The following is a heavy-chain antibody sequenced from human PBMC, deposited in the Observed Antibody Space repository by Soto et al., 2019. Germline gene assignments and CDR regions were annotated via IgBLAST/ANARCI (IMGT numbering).Heavy chain of an antibody. CDR1: GGTFSSYA. CDR3: ARVVMTTVPASYYYGMDV. J-gene: IGHJ6*02. V-gene: IGHV1-69*18. Sequence: QVQLVQSGAEVKKPGSSVTVSCKASGGTFSSYAISWVRQAPGQGLEWMGRIIPFIGTANYAQKFQGRDKINADESTRTAYMELTSLRSEDTAVYYCARVVMTTVPASYYYGMDVWGQGTTVTVSS. CDR2: IIPFIGTA. D-gene: IGHD4-4*01.